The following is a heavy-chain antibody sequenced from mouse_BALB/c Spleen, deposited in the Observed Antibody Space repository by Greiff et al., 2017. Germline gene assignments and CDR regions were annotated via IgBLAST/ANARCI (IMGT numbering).Heavy chain of an antibody. CDR2: INPSTGYT. D-gene: IGHD2-4*01. CDR1: GYTFTSYW. Sequence: VQLQQSGAELAKPGASVKMSCTASGYTFTSYWMHWVKQRPGQGLEWIGYINPSTGYTEYNQKFKDKATLTADKSSSTAYMQLSSLTSEDSAVYYCAFYDYNVPYWGQGTSVTVSS. CDR3: AFYDYNVPY. V-gene: IGHV1-7*01. J-gene: IGHJ4*01.